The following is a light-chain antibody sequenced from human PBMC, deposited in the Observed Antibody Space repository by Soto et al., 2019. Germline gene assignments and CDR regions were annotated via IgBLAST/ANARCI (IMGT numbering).Light chain of an antibody. J-gene: IGLJ2*01. V-gene: IGLV2-14*01. CDR2: DVS. CDR1: SSDVGGYNY. Sequence: STLTQPASVSGSPGQSITISCTGTSSDVGGYNYVSWYQQHPGKAPKLMIYDVSNRPSGVSNRFSGSKSGNTASLTISGLQAEDEADYYCNSYTSSSTVVFGGGTQLTVL. CDR3: NSYTSSSTVV.